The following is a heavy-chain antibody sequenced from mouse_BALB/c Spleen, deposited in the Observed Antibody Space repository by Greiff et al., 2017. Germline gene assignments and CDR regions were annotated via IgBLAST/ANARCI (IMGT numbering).Heavy chain of an antibody. V-gene: IGHV1S29*02. CDR1: GYTFTDYN. CDR3: AIYGNYDYFDY. J-gene: IGHJ2*01. Sequence: VQLQQSGPELVKPGASVKISCKASGYTFTDYNMHWVKQSHGKSLECIGYIYPYNGGTGYNQKFKSKATLTVDNSSSTAYMELRSLTSEDSAVYYCAIYGNYDYFDYWGQGTTLTVSS. CDR2: IYPYNGGT. D-gene: IGHD2-1*01.